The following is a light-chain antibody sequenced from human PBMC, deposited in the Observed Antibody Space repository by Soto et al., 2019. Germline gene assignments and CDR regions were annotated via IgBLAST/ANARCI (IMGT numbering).Light chain of an antibody. CDR1: QDISNY. Sequence: DIQMTQSPSSLSASVGDRVTITCQASQDISNYLNWYQQKPGKAPKLLIYDASNLETGVPSRFIGSGSGTDFTFTISSLQPEDIATYYCQQYDNLAIFTFGPGTKVDIK. J-gene: IGKJ3*01. CDR2: DAS. CDR3: QQYDNLAIFT. V-gene: IGKV1-33*01.